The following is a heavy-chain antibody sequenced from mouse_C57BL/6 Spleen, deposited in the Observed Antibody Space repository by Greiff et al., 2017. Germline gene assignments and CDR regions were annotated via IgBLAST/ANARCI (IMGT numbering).Heavy chain of an antibody. V-gene: IGHV1-64*01. D-gene: IGHD1-1*01. CDR2: IHPNSGST. CDR3: ALLLRYTGAMDY. Sequence: QVQLQQPGAELVKPGASVKLSCKASGYTFTSYWMHWVKQRPGQGLEWIGMIHPNSGSTNYNEKFKSKATLTVDKSSSTAYMQLSSLTSEDSAVYYCALLLRYTGAMDYWGQGTSVTVSS. CDR1: GYTFTSYW. J-gene: IGHJ4*01.